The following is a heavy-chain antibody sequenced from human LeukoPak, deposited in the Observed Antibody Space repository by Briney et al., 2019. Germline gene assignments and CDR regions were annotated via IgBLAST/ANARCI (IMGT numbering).Heavy chain of an antibody. Sequence: KPGGSLRLSCAASEFTFSNYGMHWVRQAPGKGLEWVSSISSSSSYIYYAESLKGRFTTSRDNAKNSLYLQMNSLRAEDTAVYYCARFIAAPYYFDYWGRGTLVTVSS. V-gene: IGHV3-21*01. CDR2: ISSSSSYI. CDR3: ARFIAAPYYFDY. J-gene: IGHJ4*02. D-gene: IGHD6-13*01. CDR1: EFTFSNYG.